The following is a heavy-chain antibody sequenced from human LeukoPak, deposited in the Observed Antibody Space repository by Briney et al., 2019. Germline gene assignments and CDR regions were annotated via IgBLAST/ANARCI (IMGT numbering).Heavy chain of an antibody. CDR3: ARDRRGYDSSGYYPRGVSPFDY. V-gene: IGHV1-69*04. J-gene: IGHJ4*02. Sequence: SVKASCKASGGTFISYAISWVRQARGQGLEWMGRIIPILGIANYAQKFQGRVTITADKSTSTAYMELSSLRSEDTAVYYCARDRRGYDSSGYYPRGVSPFDYWGQGTLVTVSS. CDR2: IIPILGIA. CDR1: GGTFISYA. D-gene: IGHD3-22*01.